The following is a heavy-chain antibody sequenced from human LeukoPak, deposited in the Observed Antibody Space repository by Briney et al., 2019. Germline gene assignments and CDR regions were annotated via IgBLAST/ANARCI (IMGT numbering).Heavy chain of an antibody. CDR1: GGTFSSYA. CDR3: AGSGWEVRGVMAFDY. V-gene: IGHV1-69*13. D-gene: IGHD3-10*01. J-gene: IGHJ4*02. CDR2: IIPIFGTA. Sequence: SVKVSCKASGGTFSSYAISWVRQAPGQGLEWMGGIIPIFGTANYAQKFQGRVTITADVSTSTAYMELSSLRSEDTAVYYCAGSGWEVRGVMAFDYWGQGTLVTVSS.